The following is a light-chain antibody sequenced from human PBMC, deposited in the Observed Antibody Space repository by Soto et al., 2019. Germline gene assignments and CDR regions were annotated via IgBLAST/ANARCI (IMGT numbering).Light chain of an antibody. CDR2: GTS. J-gene: IGKJ2*01. CDR3: QQYRDLPYT. V-gene: IGKV3-20*01. CDR1: QSVSSRN. Sequence: EIVLTQSPGTLSLSPRERATLSCRASQSVSSRNLAWYQQKPGQAPRLLIYGTSSRATGIPDRFSGSGSVTHFTFTINRLEPGDFAVYYCQQYRDLPYTFGQGTKLEV.